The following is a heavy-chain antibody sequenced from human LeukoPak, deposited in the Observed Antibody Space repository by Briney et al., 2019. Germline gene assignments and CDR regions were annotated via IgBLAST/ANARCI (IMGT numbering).Heavy chain of an antibody. CDR1: GFTFNNAW. V-gene: IGHV3-15*01. J-gene: IGHJ4*02. CDR3: AKGVRGYSGPGAVDY. CDR2: INYKTNGGTA. Sequence: GGSLRLSCAVSGFTFNNAWVSWVRQAPGKGLEWVGRINYKTNGGTADYAAPVTGRFTISRDDSKDTLYLQMNSLKIEDTAVYYCAKGVRGYSGPGAVDYWGQGTLVTVSS. D-gene: IGHD5-12*01.